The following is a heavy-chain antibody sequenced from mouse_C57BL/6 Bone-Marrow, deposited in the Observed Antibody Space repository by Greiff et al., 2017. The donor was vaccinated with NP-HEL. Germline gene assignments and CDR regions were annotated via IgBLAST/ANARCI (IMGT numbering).Heavy chain of an antibody. J-gene: IGHJ1*03. CDR2: FYPGSGST. Sequence: QVQLQQSGAELVKPGASVKLSCKASGYTFTEYTIHWVKQRSGQGLEWIGWFYPGSGSTKYNEKFKDKATLTADKSSSTVYMDLSRLTSEDSAVYFCARHGDYVSSSCGYFDVWDTGTAITVTA. D-gene: IGHD1-1*01. CDR3: ARHGDYVSSSCGYFDV. CDR1: GYTFTEYT. V-gene: IGHV1-62-2*01.